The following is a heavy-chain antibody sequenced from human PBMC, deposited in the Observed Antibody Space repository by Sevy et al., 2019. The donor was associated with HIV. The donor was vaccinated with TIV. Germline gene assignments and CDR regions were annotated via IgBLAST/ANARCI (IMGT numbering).Heavy chain of an antibody. D-gene: IGHD1-26*01. V-gene: IGHV3-15*01. CDR3: TTGVGATTSYYYYYMDV. CDR2: IKSKTDGGTT. J-gene: IGHJ6*03. CDR1: GFTFSNAW. Sequence: GGSLRLSCAASGFTFSNAWMSWVRQAPGKGLEWVGRIKSKTDGGTTDYAAPVKGRLTISREDSKNTLYLQMNSLKTEDTAVYYWTTGVGATTSYYYYYMDVWGKGTTVTVSS.